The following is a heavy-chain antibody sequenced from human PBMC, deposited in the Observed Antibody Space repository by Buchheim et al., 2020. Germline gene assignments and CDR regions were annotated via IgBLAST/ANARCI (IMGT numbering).Heavy chain of an antibody. Sequence: QVQLMESGGGVVQPGRSLRLSCAASGFTFNNYAMHWVCQAPGKGLKWVALISNDGSEKYYADSAKGRFTISRANSKNTLFLQMDSLRVEDTAVYYCAKDIDHYYDTNGPESYGMDVWGQGTT. CDR1: GFTFNNYA. J-gene: IGHJ6*02. CDR3: AKDIDHYYDTNGPESYGMDV. V-gene: IGHV3-30*18. D-gene: IGHD3-22*01. CDR2: ISNDGSEK.